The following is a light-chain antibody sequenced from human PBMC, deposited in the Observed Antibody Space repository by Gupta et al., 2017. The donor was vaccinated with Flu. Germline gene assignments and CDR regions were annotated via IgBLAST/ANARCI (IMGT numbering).Light chain of an antibody. CDR1: NIGSKS. Sequence: SYVLTQPPSVSVAPGQTAGITCGGNNIGSKSVHWYRQKPGQAPVLVVYDDNDRPSGIPERFSGSNSGDTATLTISRVEAGDEADYYCQVWDSSRDHYVFGTGTKVTVL. CDR3: QVWDSSRDHYV. J-gene: IGLJ1*01. CDR2: DDN. V-gene: IGLV3-21*02.